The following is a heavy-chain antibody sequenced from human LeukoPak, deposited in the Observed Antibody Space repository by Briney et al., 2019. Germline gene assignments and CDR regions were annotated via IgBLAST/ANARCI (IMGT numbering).Heavy chain of an antibody. CDR1: GGSISSHY. CDR3: ARDSAFGVTAWFDP. Sequence: SETLSLTCTVSGGSISSHYWSWIRQPPGKGLEWIGYIYYSGSTNYNPSLKSRVTISVDTSKNQFPLKLSSVTAADTAVYYCARDSAFGVTAWFDPWGQGTLVTVSS. CDR2: IYYSGST. J-gene: IGHJ5*02. D-gene: IGHD3-3*01. V-gene: IGHV4-59*11.